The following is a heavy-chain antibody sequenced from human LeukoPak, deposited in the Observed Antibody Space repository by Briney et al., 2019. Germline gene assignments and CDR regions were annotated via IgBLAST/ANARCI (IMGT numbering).Heavy chain of an antibody. CDR2: ISSSSNYI. J-gene: IGHJ4*02. V-gene: IGHV3-21*01. CDR1: GFAFSHHN. Sequence: GGPLRLSCTASGFAFSHHNMNWVRQAPGKGLEWVASISSSSNYIYYSDSVKGRFTISRDNAKNSLFLQMNGLRAEDTAVYYCARKQNRVRGVSDFDYWGQGTLVTVSS. CDR3: ARKQNRVRGVSDFDY. D-gene: IGHD3-10*01.